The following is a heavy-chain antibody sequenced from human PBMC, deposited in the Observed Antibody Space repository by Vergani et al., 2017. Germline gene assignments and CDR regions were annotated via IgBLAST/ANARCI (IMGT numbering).Heavy chain of an antibody. D-gene: IGHD3-9*01. CDR3: ARARCIETCYMSKWLDS. CDR1: GFSFNSYW. Sequence: DVHLAESGGGFFQPGGSLRLSCSASGFSFNSYWMHWVRQVPGKGLLWVSRIKSDGSITAYADSVKGRFTISRDNAQNTLYLQMNSLRVEDTGVYYCARARCIETCYMSKWLDSWGQGTLVTV. CDR2: IKSDGSIT. J-gene: IGHJ5*01. V-gene: IGHV3-74*03.